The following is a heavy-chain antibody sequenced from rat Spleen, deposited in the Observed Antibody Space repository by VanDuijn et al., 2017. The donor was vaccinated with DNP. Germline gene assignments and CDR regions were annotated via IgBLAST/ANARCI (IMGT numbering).Heavy chain of an antibody. J-gene: IGHJ2*01. CDR3: TTLTAPY. CDR1: GFTFSNYD. V-gene: IGHV5-7*01. CDR2: ISYDGCTT. Sequence: EVQLVESGGGLVQPGRSMKLSCAASGFTFSNYDMAWVRQVPKKGLEWVATISYDGCTTYYRDSVQGRFTISRHNAKSILYLQMDSLRSEDTSTYYCTTLTAPYWGQVVIVTVSS. D-gene: IGHD3-1*01.